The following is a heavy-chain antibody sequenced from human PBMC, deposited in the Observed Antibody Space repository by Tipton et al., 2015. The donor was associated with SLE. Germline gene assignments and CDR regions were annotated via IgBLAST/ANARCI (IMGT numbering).Heavy chain of an antibody. Sequence: TLSLTCTVSGGSISSHYWSWIRQPPGKGLEWIGYIYYSGSTNYNPSLKSRVTISVDTSKNQFSLKLSSVTAADTAMYYCARGGNDSSGSDAFDIWGQGTMVTVSS. CDR2: IYYSGST. CDR1: GGSISSHY. CDR3: ARGGNDSSGSDAFDI. D-gene: IGHD3-22*01. V-gene: IGHV4-59*11. J-gene: IGHJ3*02.